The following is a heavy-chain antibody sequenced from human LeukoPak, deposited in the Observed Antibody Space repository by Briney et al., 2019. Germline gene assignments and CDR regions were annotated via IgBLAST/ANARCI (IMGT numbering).Heavy chain of an antibody. J-gene: IGHJ4*02. CDR1: GFTFSSYA. CDR3: AKDPTPMIADIDY. CDR2: ISGSGGST. D-gene: IGHD3-22*01. V-gene: IGHV3-23*01. Sequence: GVLRLSFAASGFTFSSYAMSWVRQAPGKGLEWVSAISGSGGSTYYADSVKGRFTISRDNSKNTLYLQMNSLRAEDTAVYYCAKDPTPMIADIDYWGQGTLVTVSS.